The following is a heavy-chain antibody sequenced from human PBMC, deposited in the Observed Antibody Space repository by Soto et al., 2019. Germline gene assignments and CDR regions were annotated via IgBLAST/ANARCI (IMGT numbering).Heavy chain of an antibody. CDR2: IIPIFGTA. J-gene: IGHJ6*02. CDR3: ASAVTTYYYYYGMDV. CDR1: GGTFSSYA. V-gene: IGHV1-69*13. Sequence: ASVKVSCKASGGTFSSYAISWVRQAPGQGLEWMGGIIPIFGTANYAQKFQGRVTITADESTSTAYMELSSLRSEDTAVYYCASAVTTYYYYYGMDVWGQGTTVTVSS. D-gene: IGHD4-17*01.